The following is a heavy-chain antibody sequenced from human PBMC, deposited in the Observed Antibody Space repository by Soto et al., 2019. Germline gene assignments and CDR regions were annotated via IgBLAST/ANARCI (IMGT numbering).Heavy chain of an antibody. Sequence: ASVKVSCKASGYTFTKYAMNWVRQAPGQRLEWMGRINTGNGNTEYSQIFQGRVTITGDTSASTAYMELSSLRSEDTAVYYCARDSPSSTGYNVDWFDPWGQGTLVTVSS. V-gene: IGHV1-3*04. J-gene: IGHJ5*02. CDR1: GYTFTKYA. CDR2: INTGNGNT. CDR3: ARDSPSSTGYNVDWFDP. D-gene: IGHD1-20*01.